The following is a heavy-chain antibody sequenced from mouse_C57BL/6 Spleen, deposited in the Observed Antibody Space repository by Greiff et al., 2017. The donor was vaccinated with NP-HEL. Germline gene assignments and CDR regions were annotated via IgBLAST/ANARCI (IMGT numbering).Heavy chain of an antibody. CDR1: GFTFSTYA. CDR2: IRSKSSNYAT. J-gene: IGHJ4*01. CDR3: VRSYDYDEGGYAMDY. Sequence: EVQRVESGGGLVQPKGSLKLSCAASGFTFSTYAMHWVRQAPGKGLEWVARIRSKSSNYATYYADSVKDRFTISRDDSQSMLYLQMNNLKTEDTAMYYCVRSYDYDEGGYAMDYWGQGTSVTVSS. D-gene: IGHD2-4*01. V-gene: IGHV10-3*01.